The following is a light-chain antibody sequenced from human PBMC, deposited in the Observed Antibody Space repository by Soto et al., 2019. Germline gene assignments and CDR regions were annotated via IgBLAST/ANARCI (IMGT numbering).Light chain of an antibody. CDR1: QSISSW. Sequence: DVQMTQSASTVSSSVGDRVTITFRASQSISSWSAWYQQKPGKAPKLLIYKASSLESGVPSRFSGSGSGTEFTLTISSLQPDDIATYYCQQYNSYWTFGQGTKVDIK. J-gene: IGKJ1*01. V-gene: IGKV1-5*03. CDR2: KAS. CDR3: QQYNSYWT.